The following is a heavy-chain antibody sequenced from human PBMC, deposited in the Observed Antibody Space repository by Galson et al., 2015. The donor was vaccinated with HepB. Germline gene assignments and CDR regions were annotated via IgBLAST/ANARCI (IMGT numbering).Heavy chain of an antibody. J-gene: IGHJ4*02. CDR3: AREGPELVIRDY. V-gene: IGHV1-2*02. D-gene: IGHD3-9*01. Sequence: SVKVSCKASGYTFTGYYMHWVRQAPGQGLKWMGWINPNSGGTNYAQKFQGRVTMTRDTSISTAYMELSRLRSDDTAVYYCAREGPELVIRDYWGQGTLVTVSS. CDR1: GYTFTGYY. CDR2: INPNSGGT.